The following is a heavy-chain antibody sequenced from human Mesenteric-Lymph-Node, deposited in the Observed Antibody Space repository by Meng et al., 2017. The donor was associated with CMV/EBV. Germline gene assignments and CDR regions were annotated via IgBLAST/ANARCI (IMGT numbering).Heavy chain of an antibody. J-gene: IGHJ5*02. CDR3: VRGGDSWNRDYWFDP. Sequence: GESLKISCAASRFTFSNFAMSWVRQAPGKGLEWVSSISGDAYTIYYTDSVKGRFTISRDNAKNTVYLYINSLRVEDTAVYYCVRGGDSWNRDYWFDPWGQGTLVTVSS. V-gene: IGHV3-23*01. CDR1: RFTFSNFA. D-gene: IGHD3-22*01. CDR2: ISGDAYTI.